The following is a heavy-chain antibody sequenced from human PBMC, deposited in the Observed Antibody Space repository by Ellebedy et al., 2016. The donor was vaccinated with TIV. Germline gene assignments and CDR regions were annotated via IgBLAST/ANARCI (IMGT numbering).Heavy chain of an antibody. V-gene: IGHV3-21*01. CDR3: TRSDWFDF. J-gene: IGHJ5*01. CDR2: VSGSSNYK. CDR1: GFTFSTYS. Sequence: GESLKISCAASGFTFSTYSMNWVRRAPGKGLEWLSSVSGSSNYKYYVDSLNGRFTISRDNARNTVYLQMNSLRVEDTAIYYCTRSDWFDFWGQGTLVTVSS.